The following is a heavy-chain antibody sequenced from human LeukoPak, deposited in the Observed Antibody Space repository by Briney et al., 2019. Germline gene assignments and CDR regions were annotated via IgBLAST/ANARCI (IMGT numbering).Heavy chain of an antibody. V-gene: IGHV3-30*02. CDR1: GFTFSSYG. D-gene: IGHD3-3*01. CDR3: AKDGGALEWFYYYYMDV. CDR2: IRYDGSNK. J-gene: IGHJ6*03. Sequence: PGGSLRLSCAASGFTFSSYGMHWVRQAPGKGLEWVAFIRYDGSNKYYADSVKGRFTISRDNSKNTLYLQMNSLRAEDTAVYYCAKDGGALEWFYYYYMDVWGKGTTVTISS.